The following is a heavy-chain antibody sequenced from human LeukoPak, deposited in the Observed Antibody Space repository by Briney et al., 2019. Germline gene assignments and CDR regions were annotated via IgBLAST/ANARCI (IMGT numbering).Heavy chain of an antibody. CDR1: GYTFTGYY. Sequence: ASVKVSCKASGYTFTGYYMHWVRRAPGQGLEWMGWINPNSGGTNYAQKFQGRVTMTRDTSISTAYMELSRLRSDDTAVYYCARDRTRSSTYYYDSSGYYYFDYWGQGTLVTVSS. J-gene: IGHJ4*02. CDR2: INPNSGGT. D-gene: IGHD3-22*01. CDR3: ARDRTRSSTYYYDSSGYYYFDY. V-gene: IGHV1-2*02.